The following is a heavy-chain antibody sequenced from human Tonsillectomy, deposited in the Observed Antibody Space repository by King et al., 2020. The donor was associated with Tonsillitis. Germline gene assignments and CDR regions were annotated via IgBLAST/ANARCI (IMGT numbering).Heavy chain of an antibody. CDR3: TRLPPLSTDAPRDY. CDR1: GFTFSGAG. Sequence: VQLVGSGGGLVQPGGSLKLSCVGSGFTFSGAGIHWVRQASGKGLEWVGRIRSKVNSYATGYAASVKGRFTISRDDSKNTAYLQMDSLKTEDTAVYYCTRLPPLSTDAPRDYWGQGTLVTVSS. D-gene: IGHD2/OR15-2a*01. J-gene: IGHJ4*02. CDR2: IRSKVNSYAT. V-gene: IGHV3-73*02.